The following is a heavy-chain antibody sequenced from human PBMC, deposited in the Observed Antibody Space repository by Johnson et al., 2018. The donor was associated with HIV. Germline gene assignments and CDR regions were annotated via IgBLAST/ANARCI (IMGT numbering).Heavy chain of an antibody. J-gene: IGHJ3*02. CDR2: ISYDGSNK. V-gene: IGHV3-30*18. Sequence: QVQLVESGGGVVQPGRSLRLSCAASGFTFSSYGMHWVRQAPGKGLEWVAVISYDGSNKYYADSVKGRFTISRDNSKNTLYLQMNSLRAEDTAVYYCAKDWGVASVPFDAFDIWGQGTMVTVSS. D-gene: IGHD3-16*01. CDR1: GFTFSSYG. CDR3: AKDWGVASVPFDAFDI.